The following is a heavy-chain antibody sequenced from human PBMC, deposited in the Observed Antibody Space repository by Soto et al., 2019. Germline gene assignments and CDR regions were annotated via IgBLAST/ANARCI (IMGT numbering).Heavy chain of an antibody. D-gene: IGHD6-13*01. Sequence: QVQLQESGPGLVKPSQTLSLTCTVSGGSISSGGYYWSWIRQHPGKGLEWIGYIYYSGSTYYNPSLKSRVTIAVDTSKNQFSLKLSSVTAADTAVYYCARENPAAAGTDWFDPWGQGTLVTVSS. CDR1: GGSISSGGYY. V-gene: IGHV4-31*03. CDR2: IYYSGST. CDR3: ARENPAAAGTDWFDP. J-gene: IGHJ5*02.